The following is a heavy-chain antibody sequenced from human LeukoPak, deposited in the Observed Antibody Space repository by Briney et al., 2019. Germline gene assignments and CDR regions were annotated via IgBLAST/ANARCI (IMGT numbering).Heavy chain of an antibody. J-gene: IGHJ6*03. V-gene: IGHV3-48*01. CDR1: GFTFSSYS. CDR2: ISSSSSTI. D-gene: IGHD2-2*01. CDR3: ATLGDIVVVPAASPRGTTWYMDV. Sequence: GGSLRLSCAASGFTFSSYSMNWVRQAPGKGLEWVSYISSSSSTIHYADSVKGRFTISRDNAKNSLYLQMNSLRAEDTAVYYCATLGDIVVVPAASPRGTTWYMDVWGKGTTVTVSS.